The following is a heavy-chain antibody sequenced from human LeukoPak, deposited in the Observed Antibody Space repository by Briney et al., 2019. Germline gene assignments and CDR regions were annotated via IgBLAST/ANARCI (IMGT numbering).Heavy chain of an antibody. V-gene: IGHV1-69*05. J-gene: IGHJ4*02. Sequence: SVKVSCKASGGTFSSYAISWVRQAPGQGLEWMGGIIPIFGTANYAQKFQGRVTITTDESTSTAYMELSSLRSEDTAVYYCARVRDEFQLPYYFDYWGQGTLVTVSS. CDR3: ARVRDEFQLPYYFDY. D-gene: IGHD5-24*01. CDR2: IIPIFGTA. CDR1: GGTFSSYA.